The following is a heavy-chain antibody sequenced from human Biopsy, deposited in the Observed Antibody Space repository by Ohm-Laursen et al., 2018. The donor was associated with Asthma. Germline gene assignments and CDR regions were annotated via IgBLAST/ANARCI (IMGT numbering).Heavy chain of an antibody. Sequence: SLRLSCAASGFTFRNFGMHWVRQAPGKGLEWVALISSDVREWYADSVKGQFTISRDNSKNTLDLQMNSLRGGDTAVYYCVRWRSGYPDHYSDFWGLGTLVTVSS. CDR3: VRWRSGYPDHYSDF. CDR1: GFTFRNFG. CDR2: ISSDVRE. J-gene: IGHJ4*02. V-gene: IGHV3-30*03. D-gene: IGHD2-21*01.